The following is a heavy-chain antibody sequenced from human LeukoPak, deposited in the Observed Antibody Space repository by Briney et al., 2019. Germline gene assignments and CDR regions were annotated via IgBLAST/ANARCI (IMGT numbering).Heavy chain of an antibody. V-gene: IGHV4-61*02. CDR1: SGSISSGSYY. CDR2: IYTSGST. Sequence: PSQTLSLTCTVSSGSISSGSYYWSWIRQPAGKGLEWIGRIYTSGSTNYNPSLKSRVTISVDTSKNQFSLMLRSVTAAGTAVYFCARQASDYFYYYMDVWGKGTTVTVSS. J-gene: IGHJ6*03. CDR3: ARQASDYFYYYMDV.